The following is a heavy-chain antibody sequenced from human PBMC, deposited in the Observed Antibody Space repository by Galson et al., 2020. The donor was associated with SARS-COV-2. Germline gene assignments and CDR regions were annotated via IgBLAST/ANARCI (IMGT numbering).Heavy chain of an antibody. CDR1: GFTFSSYG. D-gene: IGHD3-22*01. J-gene: IGHJ4*02. CDR3: ASQLVITGYFDY. Sequence: GGSLRLSCAASGFTFSSYGMHWVRQAPGKGLEWVAVIWYDGSNNYYADSVKGRFTISRDNSKNTLYLQMNSLRAEDTAVYYCASQLVITGYFDYWGQGTLVTVSS. V-gene: IGHV3-33*01. CDR2: IWYDGSNN.